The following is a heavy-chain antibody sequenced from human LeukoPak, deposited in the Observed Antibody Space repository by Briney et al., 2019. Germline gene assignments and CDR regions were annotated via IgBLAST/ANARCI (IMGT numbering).Heavy chain of an antibody. V-gene: IGHV4-4*02. CDR1: GGSISSSNW. Sequence: PSETLSLTCAVSGGSISSSNWWSWVRQPPGKGLAWIGEIYHSGSTNYNPSLKSRVTISVDKSKNQFSLKLSSVTAADTAVYYCARESMYSSSLPDYWGQGTLVTVSS. CDR3: ARESMYSSSLPDY. D-gene: IGHD6-13*01. J-gene: IGHJ4*02. CDR2: IYHSGST.